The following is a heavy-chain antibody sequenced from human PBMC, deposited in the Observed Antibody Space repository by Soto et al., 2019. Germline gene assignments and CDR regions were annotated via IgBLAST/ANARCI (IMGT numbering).Heavy chain of an antibody. J-gene: IGHJ4*02. CDR2: ISRSSGRT. CDR3: AKHMGYCSSSNCYPFDY. CDR1: RFTFSSYA. D-gene: IGHD2-2*01. V-gene: IGHV3-23*01. Sequence: EVQLLESGGGLVQPGGSLRLSCAASRFTFSSYAMSWVRQAPGKGLEWVSAISRSSGRTYYADSVKGRFTISRDNSKNTLYLQMNSLRAEDMAVYYCAKHMGYCSSSNCYPFDYWSQGTLVTVSS.